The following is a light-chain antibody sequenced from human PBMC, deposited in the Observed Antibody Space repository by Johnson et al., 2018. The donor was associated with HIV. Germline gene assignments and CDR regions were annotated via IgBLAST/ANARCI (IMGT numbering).Light chain of an antibody. CDR3: GTWDNSLNVYV. CDR1: SSNIGNNY. CDR2: DNN. V-gene: IGLV1-51*01. Sequence: QSVLTQPPSVSAAPGQKVTISCSGSSSNIGNNYVSWYQQLPGTAPKLLIYDNNKRPSGIPDRFSGSKSGTSATLAITGLQTGDEADYYCGTWDNSLNVYVCGTGTKVTVL. J-gene: IGLJ1*01.